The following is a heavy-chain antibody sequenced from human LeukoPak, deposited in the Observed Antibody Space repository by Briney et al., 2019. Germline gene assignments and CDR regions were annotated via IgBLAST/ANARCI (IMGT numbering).Heavy chain of an antibody. V-gene: IGHV4-59*01. J-gene: IGHJ6*03. CDR2: IYYSGST. CDR3: ARDSREYYYYMDV. Sequence: SETLSLTCTVPGGSISSYYWSWIRQPPGKGLGWCGYIYYSGSTNYNPPLKSRVTISVDTSKNQFSLKLSSVTAADTAVYYCARDSREYYYYMDVWGKGTTVTVSS. CDR1: GGSISSYY. D-gene: IGHD1-26*01.